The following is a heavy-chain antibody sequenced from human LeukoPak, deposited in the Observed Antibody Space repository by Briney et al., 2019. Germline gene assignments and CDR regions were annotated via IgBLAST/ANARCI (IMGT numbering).Heavy chain of an antibody. V-gene: IGHV1-18*01. J-gene: IGHJ6*02. D-gene: IGHD2-2*01. Sequence: ASVKVSCKASGYTFTSYGISWVRQAPGQGLEWMGWISGYNGNTNYAQELQGRVTMTTDTSTSTAYMNLRRLRSDDTAVYYCARARRHCSSTICYLDYYYYGMDVWGQGTSVTVSS. CDR1: GYTFTSYG. CDR3: ARARRHCSSTICYLDYYYYGMDV. CDR2: ISGYNGNT.